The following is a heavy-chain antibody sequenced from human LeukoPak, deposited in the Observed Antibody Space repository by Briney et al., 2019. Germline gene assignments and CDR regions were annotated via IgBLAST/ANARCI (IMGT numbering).Heavy chain of an antibody. CDR3: TRGVGAAGDY. CDR2: MNPEDGQS. Sequence: ASVKVSCKASGYTFTSFHMNWVRQASGQGLEWVGWMNPEDGQSGFAKKFQGRVTMTGDTSTSTAYMELSSLKLEDTATYYCTRGVGAAGDYWGQGTLVTVSS. D-gene: IGHD1-26*01. J-gene: IGHJ4*02. CDR1: GYTFTSFH. V-gene: IGHV1-8*01.